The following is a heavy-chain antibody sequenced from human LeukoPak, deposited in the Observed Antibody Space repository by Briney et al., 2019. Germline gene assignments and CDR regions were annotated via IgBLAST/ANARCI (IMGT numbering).Heavy chain of an antibody. CDR3: AKDHGGVVILDNWFDP. V-gene: IGHV3-23*01. CDR1: GFTFSSYA. Sequence: GGSLRLSCAASGFTFSSYAMSWVRQAPGKGLEWVSAISGSGGSTYYADSVKGRFTISRDNSKNTLYLQMNSLRAEDTAVYYCAKDHGGVVILDNWFDPWGQGTLVTVSS. CDR2: ISGSGGST. J-gene: IGHJ5*02. D-gene: IGHD3-3*01.